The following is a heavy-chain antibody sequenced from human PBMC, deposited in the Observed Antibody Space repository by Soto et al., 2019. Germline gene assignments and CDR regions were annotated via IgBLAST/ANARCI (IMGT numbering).Heavy chain of an antibody. CDR3: AHRPTSTDDFYFDY. CDR1: GFSLTTSGVA. D-gene: IGHD2-21*02. J-gene: IGHJ4*02. CDR2: FYWNDDK. Sequence: QITLTESGPTLVTPTQTLTLTCSFSGFSLTTSGVAVGWFRQPPGKAPEWRALFYWNDDKRYSPSLRSRLTVTGDSSKNQVVLTLANVDPVDSGTYYCAHRPTSTDDFYFDYWGQGTLVTVSS. V-gene: IGHV2-5*01.